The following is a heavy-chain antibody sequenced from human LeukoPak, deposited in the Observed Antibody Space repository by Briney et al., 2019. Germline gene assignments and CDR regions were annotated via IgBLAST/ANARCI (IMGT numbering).Heavy chain of an antibody. Sequence: SETLSLTCAVYGGSFSGYYWSWIRQPPGKGLEWIGEINHSGSTNYNPSLKSRVSMSVDTSKNEFSLKLSSVTAADTAVYYCARHPGASDIWGQGTMVTVSS. CDR3: ARHPGASDI. V-gene: IGHV4-34*01. J-gene: IGHJ3*02. CDR2: INHSGST. CDR1: GGSFSGYY.